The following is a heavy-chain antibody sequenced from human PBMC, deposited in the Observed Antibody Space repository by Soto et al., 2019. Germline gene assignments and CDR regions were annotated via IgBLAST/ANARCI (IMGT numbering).Heavy chain of an antibody. J-gene: IGHJ4*02. CDR1: GFTFSSYV. CDR3: AKETRRCMKGRCPFDY. CDR2: ISGSGGST. D-gene: IGHD2-15*01. V-gene: IGHV3-23*01. Sequence: EVQLLESGGGLVQPGGSLRLSCAASGFTFSSYVMSWVRQATGKGLEWVSAISGSGGSTYYADSVKGRFTISRDNSKNTLYLQMNSLRAEDTAVYYCAKETRRCMKGRCPFDYWGQGTMVTVSS.